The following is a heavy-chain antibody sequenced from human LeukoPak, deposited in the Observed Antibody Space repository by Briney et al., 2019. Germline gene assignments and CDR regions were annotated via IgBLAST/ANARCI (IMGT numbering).Heavy chain of an antibody. D-gene: IGHD2-2*01. Sequence: GGSLRLSCAASGFTFSDYYMSWIRQAPGKGLEWVSYISSSGSTIYYADSVKGRFTISRDNAKNSLYLQMNSLRAEDTAVYYCAKHIVVVPAGFDYWGQGTLVTVSS. CDR1: GFTFSDYY. CDR3: AKHIVVVPAGFDY. V-gene: IGHV3-11*01. CDR2: ISSSGSTI. J-gene: IGHJ4*02.